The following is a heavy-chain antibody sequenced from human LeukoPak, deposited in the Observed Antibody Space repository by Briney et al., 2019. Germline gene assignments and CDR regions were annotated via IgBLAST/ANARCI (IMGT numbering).Heavy chain of an antibody. CDR1: GGSISSYY. CDR3: ARWGLMVRGVIAFDY. D-gene: IGHD3-10*01. Sequence: SETLSLTCTVSGGSISSYYWSWIRQPPGKGLEWIGSIYYSGSTYYNPSLKSRVTISVDTSKNQFSLKLSSVTAADTAVYYCARWGLMVRGVIAFDYWGQGTLVTVSS. CDR2: IYYSGST. V-gene: IGHV4-59*05. J-gene: IGHJ4*02.